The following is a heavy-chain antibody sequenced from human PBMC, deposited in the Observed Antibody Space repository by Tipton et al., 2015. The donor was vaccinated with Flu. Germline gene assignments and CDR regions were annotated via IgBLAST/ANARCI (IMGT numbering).Heavy chain of an antibody. CDR1: GGSISSYY. CDR3: ARASAIAVAGLAPFDY. D-gene: IGHD6-19*01. V-gene: IGHV4-59*01. CDR2: IYYSGST. Sequence: TLSLTCTVSGGSISSYYWSWIRQPPGKGLEWIGNIYYSGSTNYNPSLKSLVTISVDTSKNQFSLKLSSVIAADTAVYYCARASAIAVAGLAPFDYWGQGTLVTVSS. J-gene: IGHJ4*02.